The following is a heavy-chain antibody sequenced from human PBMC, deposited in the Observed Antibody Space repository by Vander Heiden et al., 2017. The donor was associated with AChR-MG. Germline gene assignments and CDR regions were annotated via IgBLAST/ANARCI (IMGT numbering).Heavy chain of an antibody. D-gene: IGHD6-19*01. CDR3: ARHGGDDGSSGWYYRWDYYYYGMDV. V-gene: IGHV4-39*01. J-gene: IGHJ6*02. CDR2: IYYSGST. CDR1: GGSISSSSYY. Sequence: QLQLQESGPGLVKPSETLSLTCTVSGGSISSSSYYWGWIRQPPGKGLEWIGSIYYSGSTYYNPSLKSRVTISVDTSKNQFSLKLSSVTAADTAVYYCARHGGDDGSSGWYYRWDYYYYGMDVWGQGTTVTVSS.